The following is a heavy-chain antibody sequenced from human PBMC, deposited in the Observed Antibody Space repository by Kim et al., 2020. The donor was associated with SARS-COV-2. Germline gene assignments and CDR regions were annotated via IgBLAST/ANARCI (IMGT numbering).Heavy chain of an antibody. CDR2: ISGDGGST. D-gene: IGHD3-3*01. J-gene: IGHJ6*02. Sequence: GESLRLSCAASGFTFDDYAMHWVRQAPGKGLEWVSLISGDGGSTYYADSVKGRFTISRDNSKNSLYLQMNSLRTEDTALYYCAKDMAASTYDFWSGNPEYYYGMDVWGQGTTVTVSS. CDR1: GFTFDDYA. CDR3: AKDMAASTYDFWSGNPEYYYGMDV. V-gene: IGHV3-43*02.